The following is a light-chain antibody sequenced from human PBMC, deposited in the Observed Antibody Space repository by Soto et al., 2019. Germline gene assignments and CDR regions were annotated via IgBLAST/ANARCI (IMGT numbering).Light chain of an antibody. Sequence: QTVVTQPPSASGTPGQRVTISCSGSTSNIGNNFVYWYQQLPGTAPKLLIYRNDQRPSGVPDRFSGSKSGTSASLAISGLRYEDEADYFCAAWDDSRHVLFGGGTKLTVL. CDR2: RND. CDR3: AAWDDSRHVL. CDR1: TSNIGNNF. V-gene: IGLV1-47*01. J-gene: IGLJ2*01.